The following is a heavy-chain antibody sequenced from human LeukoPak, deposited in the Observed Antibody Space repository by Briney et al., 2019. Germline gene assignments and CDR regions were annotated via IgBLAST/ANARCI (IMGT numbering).Heavy chain of an antibody. CDR3: ARQISDYYYYYIDV. J-gene: IGHJ6*03. Sequence: SETLSLTCTVSGGSISSSHYYWGWIRQTPGKGLEWIGTIYYSGTTYYNPSLESRATISEDTSKNQFSLTLRSVTAADTAVYYCARQISDYYYYYIDVWGKGTTVTVSS. CDR2: IYYSGTT. D-gene: IGHD3-10*01. CDR1: GGSISSSHYY. V-gene: IGHV4-39*01.